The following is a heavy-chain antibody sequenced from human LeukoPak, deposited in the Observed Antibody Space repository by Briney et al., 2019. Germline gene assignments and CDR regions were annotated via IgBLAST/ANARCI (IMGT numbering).Heavy chain of an antibody. V-gene: IGHV4-30-2*01. J-gene: IGHJ5*02. CDR1: GGSISSGGYS. D-gene: IGHD3-16*01. CDR2: IYHSGST. CDR3: ARVITFGGVFPLGWFDP. Sequence: PSGTLSLTCAVSGGSISSGGYSWSWIRQPPGKGLEWIGYIYHSGSTYYNPSLKSRVTISGDRSKNQFSLKLSSVTAADTAVYYCARVITFGGVFPLGWFDPWGQGTLVTVSS.